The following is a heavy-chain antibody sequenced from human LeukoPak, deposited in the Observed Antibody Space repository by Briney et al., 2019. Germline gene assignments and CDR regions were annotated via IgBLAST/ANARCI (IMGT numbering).Heavy chain of an antibody. J-gene: IGHJ5*01. V-gene: IGHV6-1*01. CDR2: TYYRSKWYH. D-gene: IGHD6-19*01. CDR3: ARAVAGTEGWFNS. Sequence: SQTLSLTCGISGDSVSSDSAAWNWIRQSPSRGLEWLVRTYYRSKWYHDYSVSVKSRITINPDTSKNQFSLQPNSVTPEDTAVYYCARAVAGTEGWFNSWGQGTLVTVSS. CDR1: GDSVSSDSAA.